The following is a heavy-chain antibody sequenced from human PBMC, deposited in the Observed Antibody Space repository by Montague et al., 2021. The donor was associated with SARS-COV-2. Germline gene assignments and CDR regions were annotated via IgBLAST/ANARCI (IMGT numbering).Heavy chain of an antibody. CDR3: VRDGGNWYHFDY. Sequence: SETLSLTCSISGVSITSYYWSWVRQPAGKGLEWIGHIYASGSTNYSPSLKSRVRLSIDNPKNQFSLKLESLTAADTAVYYCVRDGGNWYHFDYWGQGALVTAPS. CDR1: GVSITSYY. J-gene: IGHJ4*02. V-gene: IGHV4-4*07. CDR2: IYASGST. D-gene: IGHD3-16*01.